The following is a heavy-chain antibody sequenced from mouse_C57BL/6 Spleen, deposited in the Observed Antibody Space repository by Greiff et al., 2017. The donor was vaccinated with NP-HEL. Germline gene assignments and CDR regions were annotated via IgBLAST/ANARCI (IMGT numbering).Heavy chain of an antibody. CDR2: IHPNSGST. D-gene: IGHD2-2*01. Sequence: QVQLQQPGAELVKPGASVKLSCKASGYTFTSYWMHWVKQRPGQGLEWIGMIHPNSGSTNYNEKLKSKATLTVDKSSSTAYMQLSSLTSDDSAVYYCARGGVTTGVYYAMDYWGQGTSVTVSS. CDR1: GYTFTSYW. J-gene: IGHJ4*01. CDR3: ARGGVTTGVYYAMDY. V-gene: IGHV1-64*01.